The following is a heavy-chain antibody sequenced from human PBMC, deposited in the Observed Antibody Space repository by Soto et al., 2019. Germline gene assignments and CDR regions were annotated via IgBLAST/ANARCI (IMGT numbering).Heavy chain of an antibody. CDR2: IMPVFSTP. V-gene: IGHV1-69*12. D-gene: IGHD3-3*02. CDR3: ARDKDRQQLGGNYYYIMDV. CDR1: GGTFRTSA. Sequence: QVQLVQSGAEVXKPGSSVKVSCKTSGGTFRTSAISWVRQAPGQGLEWMGGIMPVFSTPDYAQKFQGRVTITADESTGTAYMELSSLRSEDTAVYYCARDKDRQQLGGNYYYIMDVWGQGTTVTVSS. J-gene: IGHJ6*01.